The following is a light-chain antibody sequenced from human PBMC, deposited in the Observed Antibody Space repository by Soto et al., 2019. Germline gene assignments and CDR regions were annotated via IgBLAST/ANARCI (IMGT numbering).Light chain of an antibody. CDR1: QSISRY. CDR2: APS. V-gene: IGKV1-39*01. CDR3: QQSYSTPRA. J-gene: IGKJ1*01. Sequence: DIQMTQAPSSLPASVGDRVTITCRASQSISRYSNWYQQKPGKAPQLLIYAPSTLQSGVPSRFSGSGSGTDFTLTISSLQPEDFATYDCQQSYSTPRAFGQGTKVEIK.